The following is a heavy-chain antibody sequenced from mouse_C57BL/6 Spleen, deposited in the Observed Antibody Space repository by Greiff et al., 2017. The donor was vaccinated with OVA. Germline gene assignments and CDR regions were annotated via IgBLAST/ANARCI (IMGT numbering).Heavy chain of an antibody. V-gene: IGHV6-3*01. Sequence: EVQRVESGGGLVQPGGSMKLSCVASGFTFSNYWMNWVRQSPEKGLEWVAQIRLKSDNYATHYAESVKGRFTISRDDSKSSVYLQMNNLRAEDTGIYYCTVRGTTVVYFDYWGQGTTLTVSS. CDR3: TVRGTTVVYFDY. J-gene: IGHJ2*01. CDR2: IRLKSDNYAT. CDR1: GFTFSNYW. D-gene: IGHD1-1*01.